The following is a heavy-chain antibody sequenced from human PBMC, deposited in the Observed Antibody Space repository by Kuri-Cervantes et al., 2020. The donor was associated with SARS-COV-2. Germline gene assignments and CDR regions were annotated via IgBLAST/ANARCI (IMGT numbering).Heavy chain of an antibody. J-gene: IGHJ5*02. CDR2: IGTAGDT. CDR3: ATTSGSYRSNWFDP. V-gene: IGHV3-13*03. CDR1: GFTFSSYD. Sequence: GGSLRLSCAACGFTFSSYDMHWVRQATGKGLEWVSAIGTAGDTYYPGSVKGQFTISRDNSKNTLYLQMNSLRAEDTAVYYCATTSGSYRSNWFDPWGQGTLVTVSS. D-gene: IGHD1-26*01.